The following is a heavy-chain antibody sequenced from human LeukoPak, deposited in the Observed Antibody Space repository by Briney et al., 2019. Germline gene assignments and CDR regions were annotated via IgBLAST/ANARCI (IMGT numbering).Heavy chain of an antibody. V-gene: IGHV4-59*11. Sequence: SETPSLTCTVSGGSISSHYWSWIRQPPGKGLEWIGYIYYSGSTNYNPSLKSRVTISVDTSKNQFSLKLSSVTAADTAVYYCAAQSGRGYYYYMDVWAKGPRSPSP. CDR2: IYYSGST. CDR1: GGSISSHY. J-gene: IGHJ6*03. D-gene: IGHD3-3*01. CDR3: AAQSGRGYYYYMDV.